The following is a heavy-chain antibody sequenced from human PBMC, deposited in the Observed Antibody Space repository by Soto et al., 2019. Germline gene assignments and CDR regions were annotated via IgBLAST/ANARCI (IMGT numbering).Heavy chain of an antibody. CDR3: ARVLYGDNSPYYFDN. CDR1: GGSISSGDYY. V-gene: IGHV4-30-4*01. CDR2: IYYSGTT. Sequence: QVQLQESGPGLVKPSQTLSLTCTVSGGSISSGDYYWNWIRQPPGKVLEWIGYIYYSGTTYYNPSLKSRVTISVDTSENHFSLRLSSVTAADTAVYYCARVLYGDNSPYYFDNWGQGTLVTVSS. J-gene: IGHJ4*02. D-gene: IGHD4-17*01.